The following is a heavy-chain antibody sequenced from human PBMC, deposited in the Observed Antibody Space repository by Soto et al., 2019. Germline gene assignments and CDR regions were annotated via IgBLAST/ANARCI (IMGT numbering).Heavy chain of an antibody. V-gene: IGHV4-34*01. CDR2: IDQSGGT. J-gene: IGHJ6*02. CDR3: AREDSYGWSGESLDV. CDR1: GDSLRGQS. Sequence: SETLSLTCAVVGDSLRGQSWNWIRQSPGKGLEWIGEIDQSGGTNYNPSLKRRAIISDDTSKNQFSLTLTSVTAADKAVYYCAREDSYGWSGESLDVWGQGTTVTVPS. D-gene: IGHD6-19*01.